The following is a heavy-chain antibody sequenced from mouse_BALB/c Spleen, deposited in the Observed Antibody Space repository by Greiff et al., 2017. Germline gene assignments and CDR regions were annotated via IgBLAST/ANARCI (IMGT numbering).Heavy chain of an antibody. V-gene: IGHV1-54*01. CDR3: ARYRYDGRYAMGY. CDR1: GYAFTNYL. Sequence: QVQLQQSGAELVRPGTSVKVSCKASGYAFTNYLIEWVKQRPGQGLEWIGVINPGSGGTNYNEKFKGKATLTADKSSSTAYMQLSSLTSEDSAIYYCARYRYDGRYAMGYWGQGTSVTVSS. CDR2: INPGSGGT. J-gene: IGHJ4*01. D-gene: IGHD2-14*01.